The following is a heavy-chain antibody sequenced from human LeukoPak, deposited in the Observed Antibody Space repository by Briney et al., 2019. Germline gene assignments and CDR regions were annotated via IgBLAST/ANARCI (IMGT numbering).Heavy chain of an antibody. D-gene: IGHD2-15*01. CDR3: VRDRYCSGGSCYWFDP. J-gene: IGHJ5*02. V-gene: IGHV1-2*02. Sequence: ASVKVSCKASGYTFTGYYMHWVRQAPGQGLEWMGWINPNSGGTNYAQKFQGRVTMTRDTSISTAYMELSRLRSDDTAVYYCVRDRYCSGGSCYWFDPWGQGTLVTVSS. CDR2: INPNSGGT. CDR1: GYTFTGYY.